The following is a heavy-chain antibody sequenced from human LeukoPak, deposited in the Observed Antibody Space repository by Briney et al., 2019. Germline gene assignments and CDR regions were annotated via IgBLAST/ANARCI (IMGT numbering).Heavy chain of an antibody. Sequence: SETLSLTCTVSGGSISSSSYYWGWIRQPPGKGLEWIGSIYYSGSTYYNPSLKSRVTISVDTSKNQFSLKLSSVPAADTAVYYCARHGAYYDSSGYSWWFDPWGQGTLVTVSS. J-gene: IGHJ5*02. D-gene: IGHD3-22*01. V-gene: IGHV4-39*01. CDR3: ARHGAYYDSSGYSWWFDP. CDR1: GGSISSSSYY. CDR2: IYYSGST.